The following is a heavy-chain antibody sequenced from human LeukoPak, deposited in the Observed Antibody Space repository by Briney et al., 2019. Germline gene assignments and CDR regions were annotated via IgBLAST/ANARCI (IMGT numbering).Heavy chain of an antibody. D-gene: IGHD3-10*01. Sequence: KASETLSLTCTVSGGSISSYYWSWIRQPPGKGLEWIGYIYYSGSTNYNPSLKSRVTISVGTSKNQFSLKLSSVTAADTAVYYCARRWFGESRSRFDPRGQRTLVTLSS. CDR3: ARRWFGESRSRFDP. V-gene: IGHV4-59*08. CDR2: IYYSGST. CDR1: GGSISSYY. J-gene: IGHJ5*02.